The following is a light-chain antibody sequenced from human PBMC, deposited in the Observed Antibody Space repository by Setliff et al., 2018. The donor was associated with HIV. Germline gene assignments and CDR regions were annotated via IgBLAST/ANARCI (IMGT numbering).Light chain of an antibody. CDR1: SSDVGGYNY. CDR3: SSHRDNGPFV. Sequence: QSALAQPPSASGSPGQSVAISCTGTSSDVGGYNYVSWYQLHPGKAPKLMISEVTKRPSGVPDRFSGSKSGNTASLTVSGLQAEDEADYYCSSHRDNGPFVFGTGTKVTVL. J-gene: IGLJ1*01. V-gene: IGLV2-8*01. CDR2: EVT.